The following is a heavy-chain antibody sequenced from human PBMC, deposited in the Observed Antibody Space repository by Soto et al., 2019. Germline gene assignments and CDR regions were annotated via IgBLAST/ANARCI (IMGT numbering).Heavy chain of an antibody. J-gene: IGHJ4*02. CDR2: IYHSGST. D-gene: IGHD1-1*01. Sequence: ASETLSLTCAVSGGSISSGGYSWSWIRQPPGKGLEWIGYIYHSGSTYYNPSLKSRVTISVDRSKNQFSLKLSSVTAADTAVYYCASGRRMDELERPGIFDYWGQGTLVTVSS. V-gene: IGHV4-30-2*01. CDR1: GGSISSGGYS. CDR3: ASGRRMDELERPGIFDY.